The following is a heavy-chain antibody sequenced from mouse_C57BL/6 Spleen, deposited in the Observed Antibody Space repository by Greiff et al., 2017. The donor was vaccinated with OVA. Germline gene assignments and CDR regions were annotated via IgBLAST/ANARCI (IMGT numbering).Heavy chain of an antibody. CDR2: INPNNGGT. Sequence: EVQLQQSGPELVKPGASVKMSCKASGYTFTDYNMHWVKQSHGKSLEWIGYINPNNGGTSYNQKFKGKATLTVNKSSSTAYMELRSLTSEDSAVYYCVGGTGYYVDYWGQGTTLTVSS. J-gene: IGHJ2*01. CDR1: GYTFTDYN. V-gene: IGHV1-22*01. CDR3: VGGTGYYVDY. D-gene: IGHD3-3*01.